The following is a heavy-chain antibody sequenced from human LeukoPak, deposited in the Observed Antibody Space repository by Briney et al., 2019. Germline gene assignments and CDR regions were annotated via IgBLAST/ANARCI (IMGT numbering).Heavy chain of an antibody. CDR2: IYYSGST. J-gene: IGHJ6*04. V-gene: IGHV4-38-2*02. Sequence: SETLSLTCTVSGYSISSGYYWGWIRQPPGKGLEWIGSIYYSGSTYYNPSLKSRVTISVDTSKNQFSLKLSSVTAADTAVYYCARPHLPGEFRLGQWMDVWGKGTTVTVSS. CDR3: ARPHLPGEFRLGQWMDV. CDR1: GYSISSGYY. D-gene: IGHD3-10*01.